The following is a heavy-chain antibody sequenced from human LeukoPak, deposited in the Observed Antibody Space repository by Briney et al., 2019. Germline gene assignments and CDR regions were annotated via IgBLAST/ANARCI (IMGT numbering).Heavy chain of an antibody. D-gene: IGHD2-2*01. CDR1: GFTFSSYW. CDR2: IKQDGSEK. J-gene: IGHJ6*03. CDR3: ARVEGNQLLPYYYYYYMDV. V-gene: IGHV3-7*01. Sequence: GGSLRLSCAASGFTFSSYWMSWVRQAPGKGLEWVANIKQDGSEKYYVDYVKGRFTISRDNAKNSLYLQMNGLRAEDTAVYYCARVEGNQLLPYYYYYYMDVWGKGTTVTVSS.